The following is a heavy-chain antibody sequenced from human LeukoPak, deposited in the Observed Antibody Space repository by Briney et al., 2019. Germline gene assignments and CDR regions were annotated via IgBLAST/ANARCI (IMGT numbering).Heavy chain of an antibody. D-gene: IGHD6-13*01. CDR3: GRPLRSSWFPAAFDI. CDR1: GYSFTSYW. V-gene: IGHV5-51*01. Sequence: GEALKISCKGSGYSFTSYWIGWVRQMAGKGREGMGIIYPGDGDTRYSPAFQGHVTISADDSISTAYLQWSSLKASDTATDYCGRPLRSSWFPAAFDIWGHGTMVTVSS. J-gene: IGHJ3*02. CDR2: IYPGDGDT.